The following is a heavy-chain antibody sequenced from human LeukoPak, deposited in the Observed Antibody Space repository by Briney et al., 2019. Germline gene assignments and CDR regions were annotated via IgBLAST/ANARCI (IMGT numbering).Heavy chain of an antibody. CDR3: ARDRSYGPDH. Sequence: SETLSLTCTVSGDSISGYYWSWIRQFAGKGLEWIGRINTSGSTNYKPSLKSRVTMSVDTSKNQFSLKLSPVTAADTAVYYCARDRSYGPDHWGQGTLVSVSS. CDR1: GDSISGYY. CDR2: INTSGST. D-gene: IGHD5-18*01. V-gene: IGHV4-4*07. J-gene: IGHJ4*02.